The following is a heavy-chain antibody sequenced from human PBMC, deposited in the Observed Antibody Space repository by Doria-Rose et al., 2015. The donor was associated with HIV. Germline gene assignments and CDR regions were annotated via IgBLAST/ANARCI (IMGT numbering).Heavy chain of an antibody. D-gene: IGHD3-10*01. V-gene: IGHV4-34*01. CDR3: ARVPDNYITSPFDY. CDR2: INDTGSA. CDR1: GGSFSDHY. J-gene: IGHJ4*02. Sequence: QVQLQQWDAGLLKPSETLSLTCAVYGGSFSDHYWSWIRQPPGKGLGWIGEINDTGSANYNPSLKSRVTISVDTSKNQFSLKVSSVTAADTAVYYCARVPDNYITSPFDYWGQGKLVTVSS.